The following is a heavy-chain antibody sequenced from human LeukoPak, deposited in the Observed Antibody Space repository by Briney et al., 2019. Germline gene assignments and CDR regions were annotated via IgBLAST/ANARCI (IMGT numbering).Heavy chain of an antibody. Sequence: SQTLSLTCTVSGGSISSGGYYWSWIRQHPGKGLERIGYIYYSGSTYYNPSLKSRVTISVDTSKNQFSLKLSSVTAADTAVYYCARALRPYSYDSSGYSSGWFDPWGQGTLVTVSS. CDR3: ARALRPYSYDSSGYSSGWFDP. J-gene: IGHJ5*02. CDR1: GGSISSGGYY. D-gene: IGHD3-22*01. CDR2: IYYSGST. V-gene: IGHV4-31*03.